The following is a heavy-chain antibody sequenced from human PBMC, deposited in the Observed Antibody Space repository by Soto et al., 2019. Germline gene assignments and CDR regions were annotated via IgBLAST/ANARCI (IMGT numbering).Heavy chain of an antibody. V-gene: IGHV1-46*01. CDR2: INPSGGST. D-gene: IGHD6-13*01. J-gene: IGHJ6*02. Sequence: GASVKVSCKASGYTFTSYYMHWVRQAPGQGLEWMGIINPSGGSTSYAQKFQGRVTMTRDTSTSTVYMELSSLRSEDTAVYYCARGAAAGYYYYYGMDVWGQGTTVTVSS. CDR3: ARGAAAGYYYYYGMDV. CDR1: GYTFTSYY.